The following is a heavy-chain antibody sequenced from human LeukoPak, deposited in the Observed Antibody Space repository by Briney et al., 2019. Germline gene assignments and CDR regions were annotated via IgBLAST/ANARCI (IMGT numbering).Heavy chain of an antibody. CDR1: GFTFGDYA. CDR2: IRSKAYGGTT. D-gene: IGHD3-16*01. J-gene: IGHJ4*02. CDR3: TREGRGSDAFDY. V-gene: IGHV3-49*04. Sequence: GVSLRLSCTTSGFTFGDYAMSWVRQAPGKGLEWVGFIRSKAYGGTTEYAASVKGRFTISRDDSRRIVYLQMNSLKIEDTAVYYCTREGRGSDAFDYWGQGTLVTVSS.